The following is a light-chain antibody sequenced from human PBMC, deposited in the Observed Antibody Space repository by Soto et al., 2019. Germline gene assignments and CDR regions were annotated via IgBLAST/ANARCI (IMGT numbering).Light chain of an antibody. CDR3: SSFTNTFTRLA. Sequence: QSALTQPPSASGSPGQSVTISCTGTSSDVGGYNYVSWFQHHPGKAPKLIIYEVSYRPSGVSNRFSGAKSGDTASLTISGLQVEDEADYYCSSFTNTFTRLAFGPGTKLPVL. CDR2: EVS. CDR1: SSDVGGYNY. V-gene: IGLV2-14*01. J-gene: IGLJ1*01.